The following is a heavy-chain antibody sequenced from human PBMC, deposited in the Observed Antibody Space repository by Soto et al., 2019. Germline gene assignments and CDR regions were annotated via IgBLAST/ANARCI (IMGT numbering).Heavy chain of an antibody. D-gene: IGHD2-15*01. CDR3: ARCYCSVGSCFTCWHFDL. V-gene: IGHV1-18*01. CDR1: GYSFDTFG. J-gene: IGHJ2*01. Sequence: QVQVVQSGAEVKKPGASVKVACKASGYSFDTFGMSWGRQAPGQGLEWMGWISIEKGDTNSAQKFHDRVTMTTDTSTSTAYMELRSLTSDDTAVYYCARCYCSVGSCFTCWHFDLWGRGTLVTVSS. CDR2: ISIEKGDT.